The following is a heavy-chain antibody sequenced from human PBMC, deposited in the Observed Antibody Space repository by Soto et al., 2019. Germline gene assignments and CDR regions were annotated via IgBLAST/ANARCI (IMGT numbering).Heavy chain of an antibody. CDR3: THRRILGEDC. D-gene: IGHD1-26*01. J-gene: IGHJ4*02. CDR2: IYWDDDK. V-gene: IGHV2-5*02. Sequence: QITLKESGPTLVKPTQTLTLTCTFSGFSLNTSGVGVGWVRQPPGKALEWLALIYWDDDKRYSPSLKSRLTITKDTSKNQVVLTTTNMDPVDTATYYCTHRRILGEDCWGQGTLVTVTS. CDR1: GFSLNTSGVG.